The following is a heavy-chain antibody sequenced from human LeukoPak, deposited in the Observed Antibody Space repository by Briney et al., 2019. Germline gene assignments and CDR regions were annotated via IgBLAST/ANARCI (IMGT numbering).Heavy chain of an antibody. CDR1: GDSISYYY. CDR2: IYSDGDT. CDR3: ARVYNSGPGSCSGASCYRLGGWFDT. Sequence: PSETLSLTCSVSGDSISYYYWTWIRQPAGKGLEWIGRIYSDGDTNYNPSLNSRVTLSIDTAKNQFSLNLSSVSAADTAIYYCARVYNSGPGSCSGASCYRLGGWFDTWGQGTLVTVSS. D-gene: IGHD2-2*02. J-gene: IGHJ5*02. V-gene: IGHV4-4*07.